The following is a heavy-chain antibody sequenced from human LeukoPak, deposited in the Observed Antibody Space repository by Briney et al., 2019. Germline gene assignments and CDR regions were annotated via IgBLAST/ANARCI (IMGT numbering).Heavy chain of an antibody. V-gene: IGHV7-4-1*02. CDR2: INTNTGNP. D-gene: IGHD6-13*01. J-gene: IGHJ6*02. CDR1: GYTFTSYA. Sequence: ASVKVSCKASGYTFTSYAMSWVRQAPGQGLEWMGWINTNTGNPTYAQGFTGRFVFSLDTSVSTAYLQISSLKAEDTAVYYCARYRYSSRLRVDYYYYGMDVWGQGTTVTVSS. CDR3: ARYRYSSRLRVDYYYYGMDV.